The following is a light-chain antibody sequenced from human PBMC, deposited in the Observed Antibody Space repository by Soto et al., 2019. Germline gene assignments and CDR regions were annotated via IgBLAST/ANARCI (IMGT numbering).Light chain of an antibody. CDR3: CSYAGSYTVV. V-gene: IGLV2-11*01. J-gene: IGLJ2*01. CDR1: SSDVGGYNY. Sequence: QAVVTQPRSVSGSPGQSVTISCTGTSSDVGGYNYVSWYRQHPGKAPKLMIYDVSKRPSGVPDRFSGSKSGNTASLTISGLQAEDEADYYCCSYAGSYTVVFGGGTKLTVL. CDR2: DVS.